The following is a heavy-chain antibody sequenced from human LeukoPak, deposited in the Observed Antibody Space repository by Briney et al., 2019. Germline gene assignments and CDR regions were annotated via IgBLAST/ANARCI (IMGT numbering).Heavy chain of an antibody. D-gene: IGHD6-13*01. CDR3: ARDGYSSSWYDTYYYYYMDV. J-gene: IGHJ6*03. CDR2: MNPNSGNT. CDR1: GYTFTSYD. V-gene: IGHV1-8*03. Sequence: ASVKVSCKASGYTFTSYDINWVRQATGQGLEWMGWMNPNSGNTGYAQKFQGRVTITRNTSISTAYMELSSLRSEDKAVYYCARDGYSSSWYDTYYYYYMDVWGKGTTVTVSS.